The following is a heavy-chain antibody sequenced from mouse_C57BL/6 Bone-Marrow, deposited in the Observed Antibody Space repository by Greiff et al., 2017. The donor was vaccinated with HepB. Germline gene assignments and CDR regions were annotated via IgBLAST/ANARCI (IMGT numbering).Heavy chain of an antibody. V-gene: IGHV5-4*01. CDR1: GFTFSSYA. CDR3: ARDHDYLY. CDR2: ISDGGSYT. D-gene: IGHD2-4*01. J-gene: IGHJ2*01. Sequence: EVMLVESGGGLVKPGGSLKLSCAASGFTFSSYAMSWVRQTPEKRLEWVATISDGGSYTYYPDNVKGRFTISRDNAKNNLYLQMSHLKSEDTAMYYCARDHDYLYWGQGTTLTVSS.